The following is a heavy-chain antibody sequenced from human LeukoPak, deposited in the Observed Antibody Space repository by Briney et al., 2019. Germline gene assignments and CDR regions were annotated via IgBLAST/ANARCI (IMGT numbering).Heavy chain of an antibody. D-gene: IGHD2-2*01. Sequence: GRSLRLSCAASGFTFSSYAMHWVRQAPGKGLEWVAVISYDGSNKYYADSVKGRFTISRDNSKNTLYLQMNSLRAEDTAVYYCARDLQVVPAAQDDYWGQGTLVTVSS. J-gene: IGHJ4*02. CDR1: GFTFSSYA. CDR2: ISYDGSNK. CDR3: ARDLQVVPAAQDDY. V-gene: IGHV3-30-3*01.